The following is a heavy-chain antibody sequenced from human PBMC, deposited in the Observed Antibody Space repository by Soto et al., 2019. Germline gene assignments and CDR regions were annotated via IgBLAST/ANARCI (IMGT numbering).Heavy chain of an antibody. V-gene: IGHV3-21*01. CDR3: ARELITYYYDSSGFDYYYYGMDV. Sequence: VQLVESGGGVVQPGRSLRLSCAASGFTFSSYSMNWVRQAPGKGLEWVSSISSSSSYIYYADSVKGRFTISRDNAKNSLYLQMNSLRAEDTAVYYRARELITYYYDSSGFDYYYYGMDVWGQGTTVTVSS. CDR1: GFTFSSYS. CDR2: ISSSSSYI. J-gene: IGHJ6*02. D-gene: IGHD3-22*01.